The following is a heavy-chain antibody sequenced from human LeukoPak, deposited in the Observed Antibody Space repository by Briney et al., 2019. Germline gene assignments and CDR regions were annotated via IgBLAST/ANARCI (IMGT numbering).Heavy chain of an antibody. V-gene: IGHV3-30*02. D-gene: IGHD2-2*01. J-gene: IGHJ4*02. CDR1: GFTFSNYG. CDR2: IRYDGSNK. Sequence: GGSLRLSCAASGFTFSNYGMHWVRQAPGKGLEGVVFIRYDGSNKYYADSVKGRLTISRDNSKHTLYVQMNSLRAEDAGVYYCAKAGVVVPGAYFDYWGQGTLVTVSS. CDR3: AKAGVVVPGAYFDY.